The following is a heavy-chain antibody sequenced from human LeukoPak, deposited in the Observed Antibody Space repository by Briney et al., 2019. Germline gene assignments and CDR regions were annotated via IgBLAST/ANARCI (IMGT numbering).Heavy chain of an antibody. J-gene: IGHJ4*02. D-gene: IGHD4-23*01. Sequence: PSETLSFTCAVYGGSFSGYYWSWIRQPPGKGLEWIGEINHSGSTNYNPSLKSRVTISVDTSKNQFSLKLSSVTAADTAVYYCARGNGRWPTTNFDYWGQGTLVTVSS. CDR3: ARGNGRWPTTNFDY. CDR2: INHSGST. V-gene: IGHV4-34*01. CDR1: GGSFSGYY.